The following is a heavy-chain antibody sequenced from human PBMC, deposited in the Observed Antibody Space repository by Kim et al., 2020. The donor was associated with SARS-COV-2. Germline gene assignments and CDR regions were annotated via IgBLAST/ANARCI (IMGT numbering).Heavy chain of an antibody. CDR2: IYHSGST. D-gene: IGHD3-10*01. CDR1: GYSISSGHY. V-gene: IGHV4-38-2*01. J-gene: IGHJ4*02. Sequence: SETLSITCSVSGYSISSGHYWAWIRQPPGKGLEWIGSIYHSGSTYYNSSLKSRLTISVDTSKNQFSLKLSSVTAADTAVYYCAGYYGSGSYSEEAFDYWGQGTLVTVSS. CDR3: AGYYGSGSYSEEAFDY.